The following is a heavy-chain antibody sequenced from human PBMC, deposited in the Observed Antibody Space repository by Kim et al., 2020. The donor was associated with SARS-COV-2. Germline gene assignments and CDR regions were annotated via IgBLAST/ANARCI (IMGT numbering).Heavy chain of an antibody. CDR1: GFTFSSYW. J-gene: IGHJ3*02. D-gene: IGHD2-2*01. Sequence: GGSLRLSCAASGFTFSSYWMSWVRQAPGKGLEWVANIKQDGSEKYYVDSVKGRFTISRDNAKNSLYLQMNSLRAEDTAVYYCARRGFGRGTGCYFLQPYYHDAFGSWVRGTMVAVSP. CDR2: IKQDGSEK. V-gene: IGHV3-7*01. CDR3: ARRGFGRGTGCYFLQPYYHDAFGS.